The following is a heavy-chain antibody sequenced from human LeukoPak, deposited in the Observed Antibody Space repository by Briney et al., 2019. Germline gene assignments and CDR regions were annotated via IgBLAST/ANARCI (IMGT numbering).Heavy chain of an antibody. CDR2: IYYSGST. Sequence: SETLSLTCTVSGGSISSSSYYWGWIRQPPGKGLEWIGSIYYSGSTYYNPSLKSRVTISVDTSKNQFSLKLSSVTAADTAVYYCARDSLSYYMDVWGKGTTVTVSS. V-gene: IGHV4-39*07. CDR3: ARDSLSYYMDV. CDR1: GGSISSSSYY. J-gene: IGHJ6*03.